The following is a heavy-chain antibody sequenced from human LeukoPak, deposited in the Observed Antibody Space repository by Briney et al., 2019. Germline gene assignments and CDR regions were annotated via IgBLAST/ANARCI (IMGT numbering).Heavy chain of an antibody. J-gene: IGHJ4*02. Sequence: GGSLRLSCAASGFIFSSYGMHWVRQAPGKGLEWVAVIWYDGSNKYYADSVKGRFTISRDNSQNTLYLQMNSLRAEDTAVYNCARGGRDGFNISLLDCWGQGILVTVSS. V-gene: IGHV3-33*01. CDR2: IWYDGSNK. CDR3: ARGGRDGFNISLLDC. D-gene: IGHD5-24*01. CDR1: GFIFSSYG.